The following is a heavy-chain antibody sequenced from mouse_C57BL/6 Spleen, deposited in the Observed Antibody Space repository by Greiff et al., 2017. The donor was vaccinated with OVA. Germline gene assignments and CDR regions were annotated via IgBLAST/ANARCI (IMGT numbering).Heavy chain of an antibody. CDR2: ISYDGSN. CDR3: ARGGYYGNYVVWYFDV. V-gene: IGHV3-6*01. Sequence: EVKLMESGPGLVKPSQSLSLTCSVTGYSITSGYYWNWIRQFPGNKLEWMGYISYDGSNNYNPSLKNRISITRDTSKNQFFLKLNSVTTEDTATYYCARGGYYGNYVVWYFDVWGTGTTVTVSS. D-gene: IGHD2-1*01. J-gene: IGHJ1*03. CDR1: GYSITSGYY.